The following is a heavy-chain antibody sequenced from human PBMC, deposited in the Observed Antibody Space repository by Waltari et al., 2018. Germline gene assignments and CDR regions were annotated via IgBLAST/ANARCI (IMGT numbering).Heavy chain of an antibody. Sequence: QVQLQESGPGLVKPSETLSLTCTVSGGSISSYYWSWIRQPPGKGLEWIGYIYYSGSTNYNPSLKSRVTISVDTSKNQFSLKLSSVTAADTAVYYCARDFYGDSGFDYWGQGTLVTVSS. V-gene: IGHV4-59*01. CDR3: ARDFYGDSGFDY. J-gene: IGHJ4*02. CDR1: GGSISSYY. CDR2: IYYSGST. D-gene: IGHD4-17*01.